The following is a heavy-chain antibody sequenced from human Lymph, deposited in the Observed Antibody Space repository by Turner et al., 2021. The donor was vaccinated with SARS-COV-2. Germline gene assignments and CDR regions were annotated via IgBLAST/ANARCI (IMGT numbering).Heavy chain of an antibody. CDR1: GFTFSYYW. D-gene: IGHD1-26*01. V-gene: IGHV3-7*01. CDR3: ARMGSSSWYFDY. J-gene: IGHJ4*02. Sequence: EVQLVESGGGLVQPGVSLRLPCAASGFTFSYYWMSWVRQAPGKGLEWVANIKQDGSEKYYVDSVKGRFTISRDNAKNSLFLQMNSLRAEDTAVYYCARMGSSSWYFDYWGQGTLVTVSS. CDR2: IKQDGSEK.